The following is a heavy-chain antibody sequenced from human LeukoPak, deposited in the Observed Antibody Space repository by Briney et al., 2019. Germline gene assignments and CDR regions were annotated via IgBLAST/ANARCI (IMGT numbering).Heavy chain of an antibody. V-gene: IGHV3-30-3*01. D-gene: IGHD3-3*01. J-gene: IGHJ5*02. Sequence: GGSLRLSCAASGFTFSSYAMHWVRQAPGKGLEWVAVISYDGSNKYYADSVKGRFTISRDNSKNTLYLQMNSLRAEDTAVYYCAREAFTIFGVVIVRWFDPWGQGTLVTVSS. CDR2: ISYDGSNK. CDR1: GFTFSSYA. CDR3: AREAFTIFGVVIVRWFDP.